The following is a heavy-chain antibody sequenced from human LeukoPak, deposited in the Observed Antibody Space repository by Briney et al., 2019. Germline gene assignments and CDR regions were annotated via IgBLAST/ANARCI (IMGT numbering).Heavy chain of an antibody. CDR2: IGIAGDT. CDR3: ARAPPYSSASWGYYGMDV. D-gene: IGHD6-6*01. Sequence: GGSLRLSCAASGFTFSSYDMHWVRQTTGKGLEWVSSIGIAGDTYYPGSAKGRFTISRENAKNSLYLQMNSLRAGDTAVYYCARAPPYSSASWGYYGMDVWGQGTTVTVSS. J-gene: IGHJ6*02. V-gene: IGHV3-13*01. CDR1: GFTFSSYD.